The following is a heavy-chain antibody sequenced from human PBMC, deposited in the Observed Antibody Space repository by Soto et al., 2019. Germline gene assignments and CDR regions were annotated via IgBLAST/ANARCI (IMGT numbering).Heavy chain of an antibody. V-gene: IGHV4-59*01. CDR2: VYNSGST. J-gene: IGHJ4*02. CDR3: ARVGGLAARTFDY. Sequence: SVTRSQNGRGSGGFILCNDRTWKRKPPGKGLEWIGYVYNSGSTNYNPSLKSRVTISVDASKNQFSLNLRSMSPADTAVYYCARVGGLAARTFDYWGPGNLVPVSS. CDR1: GGFILCND. D-gene: IGHD6-6*01.